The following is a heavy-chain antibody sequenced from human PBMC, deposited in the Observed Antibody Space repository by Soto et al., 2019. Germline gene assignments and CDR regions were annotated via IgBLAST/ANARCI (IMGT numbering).Heavy chain of an antibody. D-gene: IGHD6-25*01. CDR3: ARQEGEQRPPPQRGMDV. J-gene: IGHJ6*02. V-gene: IGHV4-39*01. Sequence: QLQLQESGPGLVKPSETLSLTCTVSGGSISSSSYYWGWIRQPPGKGLEWIGSIYYSGSTYYNPSLKSRVTISVDTSKNQFSLKLSSVTAADTAVYYCARQEGEQRPPPQRGMDVWGQGTTVTVSS. CDR2: IYYSGST. CDR1: GGSISSSSYY.